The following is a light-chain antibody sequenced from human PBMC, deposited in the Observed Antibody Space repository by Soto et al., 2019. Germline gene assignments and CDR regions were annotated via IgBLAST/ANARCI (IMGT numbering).Light chain of an antibody. CDR1: QIVSTNY. CDR2: GAS. J-gene: IGKJ2*01. Sequence: EIVLTQSPGTLSLSPGQRATLSCRASQIVSTNYLAWYQHKPGQAPRLLIYGASTRATGIPDRFSGSGSGTDFTLTISGLESEDFAVYYCQLFGDSPMYTFGQGTKLEIK. CDR3: QLFGDSPMYT. V-gene: IGKV3-20*01.